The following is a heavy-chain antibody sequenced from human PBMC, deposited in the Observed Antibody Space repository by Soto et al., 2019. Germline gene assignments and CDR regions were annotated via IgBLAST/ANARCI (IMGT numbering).Heavy chain of an antibody. J-gene: IGHJ4*02. V-gene: IGHV4-30-4*01. D-gene: IGHD3-16*02. CDR2: IFYSGST. CDR3: ARVSGVIDY. CDR1: GDSISGGAYY. Sequence: QVQLQESGPGLVKPSQTLSLTCAVSGDSISGGAYYWSWIRQPPGKGLEWIGYIFYSGSTYYNPPLKXRXIXXVDTSKNQFSLKLSSVTAADTAVYYCARVSGVIDYWGQGTLVTVSS.